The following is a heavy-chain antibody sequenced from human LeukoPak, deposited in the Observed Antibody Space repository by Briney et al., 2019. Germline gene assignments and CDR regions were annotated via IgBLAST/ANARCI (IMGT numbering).Heavy chain of an antibody. CDR1: GFTFSSYG. CDR2: ISYDGSNK. J-gene: IGHJ6*02. Sequence: GGSLRLSCAASGFTFSSYGMHWVRQAPGKGLEWVAVISYDGSNKYYADSVKGRFTISRDNAKNSLYLQMNSLRAEDTAVYYCARPSSLGMDVWGQGTTVTVSS. CDR3: ARPSSLGMDV. V-gene: IGHV3-30*03.